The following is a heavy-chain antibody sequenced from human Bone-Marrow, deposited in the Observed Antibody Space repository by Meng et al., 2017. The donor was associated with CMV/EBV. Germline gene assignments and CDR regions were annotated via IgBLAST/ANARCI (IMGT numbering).Heavy chain of an antibody. V-gene: IGHV3-7*01. CDR1: GFTFSSYW. D-gene: IGHD4-23*01. CDR3: ARETRPTAFDY. CDR2: IKQDGSEK. Sequence: GGSLRLSCAASGFTFSSYWMSWVRQAPGKGLEWVANIKQDGSEKYYVDSVKGRFTISRDNDKKSLYLQMNSMRAEDAAVYYCARETRPTAFDYWGQGTLVTVSP. J-gene: IGHJ4*02.